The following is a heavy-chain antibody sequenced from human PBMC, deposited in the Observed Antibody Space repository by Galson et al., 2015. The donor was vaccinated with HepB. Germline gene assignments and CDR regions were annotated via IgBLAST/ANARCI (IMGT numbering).Heavy chain of an antibody. CDR2: INAGNGNT. Sequence: SVKVSCKASGYTFTSYAMHWVRQAPGQRLEWMGWINAGNGNTKYSQKFQGRVTITRDTSASTAYMELSSLRSEDTAVYYCARLPYYDILTGYYQGYYYYGMDVWGQGTTVTVSS. J-gene: IGHJ6*02. CDR3: ARLPYYDILTGYYQGYYYYGMDV. V-gene: IGHV1-3*01. CDR1: GYTFTSYA. D-gene: IGHD3-9*01.